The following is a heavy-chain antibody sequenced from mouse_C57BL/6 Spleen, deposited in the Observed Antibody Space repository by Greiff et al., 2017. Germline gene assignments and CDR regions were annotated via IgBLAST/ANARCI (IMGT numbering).Heavy chain of an antibody. CDR1: GYTFTDYY. Sequence: EVKLQESGPVLVKPGASVKMSCKASGYTFTDYYMNWVKQSHGKSLEWIGVINPYNGGTSYNQKFKGKATLTVDKSSSTAYMELNSLTSEDSAVYYCARHPYYYGSSTDYWGQGTTLTVSS. V-gene: IGHV1-19*01. D-gene: IGHD1-1*01. CDR3: ARHPYYYGSSTDY. CDR2: INPYNGGT. J-gene: IGHJ2*01.